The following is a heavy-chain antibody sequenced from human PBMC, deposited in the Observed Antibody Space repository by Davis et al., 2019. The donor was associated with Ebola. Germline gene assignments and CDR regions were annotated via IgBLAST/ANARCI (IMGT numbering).Heavy chain of an antibody. D-gene: IGHD1-26*01. Sequence: GGSLTLSCAASGFTFSSYAMSWVRQASGKGLEWVGRIRSKANSYATAYAASVKGRFTISRDDSKNTAYLQMNSLKTEDTAVYYCTSGSGVDYWGQGTLVTVSS. V-gene: IGHV3-73*01. CDR3: TSGSGVDY. CDR2: IRSKANSYAT. CDR1: GFTFSSYA. J-gene: IGHJ4*02.